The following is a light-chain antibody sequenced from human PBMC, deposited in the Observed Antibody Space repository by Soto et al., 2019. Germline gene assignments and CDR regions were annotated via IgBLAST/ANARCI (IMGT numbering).Light chain of an antibody. V-gene: IGKV3-20*01. J-gene: IGKJ4*01. CDR1: QSVSSNY. Sequence: EIVLTQSPGTLSLSPGERATLSCRASQSVSSNYVAWYQQKPRQTPKVLIYRASSRATGIPDRFSGSGSGTDVTLTISRLEPEDFARYYCLQYGSSPVTFGGGTKVDIK. CDR3: LQYGSSPVT. CDR2: RAS.